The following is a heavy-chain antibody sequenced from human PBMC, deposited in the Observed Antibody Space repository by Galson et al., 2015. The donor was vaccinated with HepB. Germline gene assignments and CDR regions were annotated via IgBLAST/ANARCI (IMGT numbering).Heavy chain of an antibody. CDR3: ARDEGQYYYGSGSYSPDAFDI. D-gene: IGHD3-10*01. J-gene: IGHJ3*02. CDR2: INPNSGGT. V-gene: IGHV1-2*06. Sequence: SVKVSCKASGYTFTGYYMHWVRQAPGQGLEWMGRINPNSGGTNYAQKFQGRVTMTRDTSISTAYMELSRLRSDDTAVYYCARDEGQYYYGSGSYSPDAFDIWGQGTMVTVSS. CDR1: GYTFTGYY.